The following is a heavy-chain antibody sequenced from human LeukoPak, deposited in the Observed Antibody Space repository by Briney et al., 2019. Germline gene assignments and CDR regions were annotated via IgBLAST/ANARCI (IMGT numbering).Heavy chain of an antibody. V-gene: IGHV4-39*07. CDR2: IYYSGST. D-gene: IGHD3-10*01. Sequence: SETLSLTCTVSGGSISSSSYYWGWIRQPPGKGLEWIGSIYYSGSTYYNPSLKSRVTISVDTSKNQFSLKLSSVTAADTAVYYCAKGHRNGGFDYWGQGTLVTVSS. J-gene: IGHJ4*02. CDR3: AKGHRNGGFDY. CDR1: GGSISSSSYY.